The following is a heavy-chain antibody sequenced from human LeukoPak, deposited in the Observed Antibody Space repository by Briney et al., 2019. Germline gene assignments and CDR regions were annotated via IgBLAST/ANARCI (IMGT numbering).Heavy chain of an antibody. CDR1: GGSISSSSYD. CDR3: ARWNDGILTGYDY. D-gene: IGHD3-9*01. Sequence: SETLSLTCTVSGGSISSSSYDWGWIRQPPGKGLEWIGYIYYSGSTNYNPSLKSRVTISVDTSKNQFSLKLSSVTAADTAVYYCARWNDGILTGYDYWGQGTLVTVSS. CDR2: IYYSGST. V-gene: IGHV4-61*05. J-gene: IGHJ4*02.